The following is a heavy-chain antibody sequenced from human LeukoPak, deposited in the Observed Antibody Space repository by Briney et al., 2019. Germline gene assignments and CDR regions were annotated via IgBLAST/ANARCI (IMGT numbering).Heavy chain of an antibody. CDR1: GYTFTSYG. CDR2: ISAYNGNT. D-gene: IGHD2-15*01. J-gene: IGHJ3*02. Sequence: ASVKLSCKASGYTFTSYGISWVRQAPGQGLEWMGWISAYNGNTNYAQKLQGRVTMTTDTSTSTAYMELRSLRSDDTAVYYCARDLDLVVVDPANAFDIWGPGTMVTVSS. CDR3: ARDLDLVVVDPANAFDI. V-gene: IGHV1-18*01.